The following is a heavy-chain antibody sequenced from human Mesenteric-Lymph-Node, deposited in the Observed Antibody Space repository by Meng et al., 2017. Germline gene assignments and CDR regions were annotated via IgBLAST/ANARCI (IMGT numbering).Heavy chain of an antibody. V-gene: IGHV4-39*01. Sequence: QLQLQESVPGLVKPSETLSLTCSVSGGSISSTSYCWGWIRQPPGKGSEWFGSTYYSGSKYHNPSLKSRLTISVDTSKSQLALKLSSVTAADTAVYYCARQIFEFGYGGNSPFDYWGQGTLVTVSS. CDR3: ARQIFEFGYGGNSPFDY. CDR1: GGSISSTSYC. CDR2: TYYSGSK. J-gene: IGHJ4*02. D-gene: IGHD4-23*01.